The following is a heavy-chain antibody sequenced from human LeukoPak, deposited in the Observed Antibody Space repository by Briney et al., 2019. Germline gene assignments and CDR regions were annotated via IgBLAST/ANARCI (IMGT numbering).Heavy chain of an antibody. D-gene: IGHD2-2*01. CDR1: GFTFSSYA. CDR3: ANRYCSSTSCYVDY. CDR2: ISGSGGST. J-gene: IGHJ4*02. Sequence: GGSLRLSCAASGFTFSSYAMSWVRQAPGKGLEWVSAISGSGGSTYYADSVKGRFTISRDNSKNTLYLQMNSLRAEDTAVYYCANRYCSSTSCYVDYWGQGTLVTVSS. V-gene: IGHV3-23*01.